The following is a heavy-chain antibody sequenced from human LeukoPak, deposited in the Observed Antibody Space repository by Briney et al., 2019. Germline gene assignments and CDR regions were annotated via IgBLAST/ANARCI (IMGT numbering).Heavy chain of an antibody. D-gene: IGHD4-23*01. CDR3: ARWDYGGNYYYYGMDV. CDR1: GFTFSSYS. V-gene: IGHV3-21*01. Sequence: GGSLGLSCAASGFTFSSYSMNWVRQAPGKGLEWVSSISSSSSYIYYADSVKGRFTISRDNAKNSLYLQMNSLRAEDTAVYYCARWDYGGNYYYYGMDVWGQGTTVTVSS. J-gene: IGHJ6*02. CDR2: ISSSSSYI.